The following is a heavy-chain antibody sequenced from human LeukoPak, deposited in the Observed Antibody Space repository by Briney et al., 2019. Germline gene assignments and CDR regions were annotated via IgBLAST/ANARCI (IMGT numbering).Heavy chain of an antibody. D-gene: IGHD3-3*01. J-gene: IGHJ3*01. CDR1: GFTFSDYA. CDR3: ARDRSGYAYDAFDF. CDR2: LSYGGTNK. V-gene: IGHV3-30-3*01. Sequence: ARSLRLSCAASGFTFSDYAMHWVRQAPGKGLEWVAVLSYGGTNKYYADSVKGRFTISRDNSKNTMFLQMNSLRAEDTAVYHCARDRSGYAYDAFDFWGQGTMVTVSS.